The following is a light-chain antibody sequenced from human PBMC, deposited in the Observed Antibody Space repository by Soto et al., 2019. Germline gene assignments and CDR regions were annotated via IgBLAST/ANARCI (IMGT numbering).Light chain of an antibody. Sequence: DIQMTQSLSSLSASLGDRVTITCQASRDISVYLNWYQQKPGKPPKLLVYDASNLQTGVPSRFSGIGSGTHFTFTITSLQPEDAATYYCQQYDNLPPYTFGQGTTLEIK. CDR1: RDISVY. V-gene: IGKV1-33*01. CDR2: DAS. CDR3: QQYDNLPPYT. J-gene: IGKJ2*01.